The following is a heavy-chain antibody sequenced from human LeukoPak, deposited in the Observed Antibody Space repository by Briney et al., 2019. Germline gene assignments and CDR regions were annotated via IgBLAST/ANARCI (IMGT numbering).Heavy chain of an antibody. CDR1: GFTFSSCA. D-gene: IGHD7-27*01. CDR3: AKGPNWGDHWYFDL. V-gene: IGHV3-23*01. CDR2: ISGSGGST. Sequence: GGSLRLSCAASGFTFSSCAMSWVRQAPGKGLEWVSAISGSGGSTYYADSVKGRFTVSRDNSKNTLYLQMNSLRAEDTAVYYCAKGPNWGDHWYFDLWGRGTLVTVSS. J-gene: IGHJ2*01.